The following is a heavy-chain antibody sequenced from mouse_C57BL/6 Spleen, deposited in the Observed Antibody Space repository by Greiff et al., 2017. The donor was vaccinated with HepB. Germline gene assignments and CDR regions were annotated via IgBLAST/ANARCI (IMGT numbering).Heavy chain of an antibody. CDR3: ARTPPLGRDWYFDV. J-gene: IGHJ1*03. D-gene: IGHD4-1*01. CDR1: GFSLTSYG. CDR2: IWSGGST. Sequence: VQRVESGPGLVQPSQSLSITCTVSGFSLTSYGVHWVRQSPGKGLEWLGVIWSGGSTDYNAAFISRLSISKDNSKSQVFFKMNSLQADDTAIYYCARTPPLGRDWYFDVWGTGTTVTVSS. V-gene: IGHV2-2*01.